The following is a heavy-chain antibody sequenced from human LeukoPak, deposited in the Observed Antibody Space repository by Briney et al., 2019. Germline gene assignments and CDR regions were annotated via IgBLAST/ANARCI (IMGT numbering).Heavy chain of an antibody. J-gene: IGHJ4*02. CDR2: INWNGGST. D-gene: IGHD6-13*01. V-gene: IGHV3-20*04. CDR3: ARDDGAAAGTTFDY. Sequence: GGSLRLSCAASGFTFDDYGMSWVRQAPGKGLEWVSGINWNGGSTGYADSVKGRFTISRDNAKNSLYLQMNSLRAEDTALYYCARDDGAAAGTTFDYWGQGTLVTVSS. CDR1: GFTFDDYG.